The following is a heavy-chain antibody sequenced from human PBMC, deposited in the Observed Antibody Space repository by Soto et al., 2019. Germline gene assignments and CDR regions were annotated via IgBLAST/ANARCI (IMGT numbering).Heavy chain of an antibody. Sequence: PSETLSLTCTVSGGSISSGDYYWSWIRQPPGKGLEWIGYIYYSGSTYYNPSLKSRVTISVDTSKNQFSLMLNSVTAADTAVYYCARAMVVTQNWFDPWGQGTLVTVSS. J-gene: IGHJ5*02. CDR2: IYYSGST. CDR1: GGSISSGDYY. CDR3: ARAMVVTQNWFDP. D-gene: IGHD2-21*02. V-gene: IGHV4-30-4*01.